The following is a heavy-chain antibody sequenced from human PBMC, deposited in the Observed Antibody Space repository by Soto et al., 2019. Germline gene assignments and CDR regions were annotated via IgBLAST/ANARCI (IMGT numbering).Heavy chain of an antibody. V-gene: IGHV4-31*03. D-gene: IGHD3-16*01. CDR2: THYSGPT. Sequence: QVQLQESGPKLLKPSETLSLTCSVSGASLWNDVHYWSWIRQRPGKSLGWIGYTHYSGPTSYTPSLKSRITISADTSKNQFSLKLTSVTAADTAVYFFARDGGVGPKGYALEIWGQGTVVTVSS. CDR3: ARDGGVGPKGYALEI. J-gene: IGHJ3*02. CDR1: GASLWNDVHY.